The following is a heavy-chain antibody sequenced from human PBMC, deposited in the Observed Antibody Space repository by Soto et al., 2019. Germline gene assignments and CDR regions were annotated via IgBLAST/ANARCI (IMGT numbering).Heavy chain of an antibody. D-gene: IGHD3-10*01. CDR2: IYYSGST. CDR1: GGSISSYY. CDR3: ARGGGPVLLWFGELVHWFDP. Sequence: SETLSLTCTVSGGSISSYYWSWIRQPPGKGLEWIGYIYYSGSTNYNPSLKSRVTISVDTSKNQFSLKLSSVTAADTAVYYCARGGGPVLLWFGELVHWFDPWGQGTLVTVSS. V-gene: IGHV4-59*01. J-gene: IGHJ5*02.